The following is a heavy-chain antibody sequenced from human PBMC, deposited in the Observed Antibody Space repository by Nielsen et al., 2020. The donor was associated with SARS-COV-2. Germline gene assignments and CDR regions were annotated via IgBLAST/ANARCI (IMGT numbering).Heavy chain of an antibody. CDR1: GFTFSSYS. CDR2: ISTGGTYI. Sequence: GESLKISCAASGFTFSSYSMHWVRQAPGKGLEWVSYISTGGTYILNADSVRGRFAISRDNARNSLYLQMNSLRVEDTALYYCVRDPDLACSGTGCFGWFDTWGQGTLVTVSS. V-gene: IGHV3-21*05. CDR3: VRDPDLACSGTGCFGWFDT. D-gene: IGHD2-2*01. J-gene: IGHJ5*02.